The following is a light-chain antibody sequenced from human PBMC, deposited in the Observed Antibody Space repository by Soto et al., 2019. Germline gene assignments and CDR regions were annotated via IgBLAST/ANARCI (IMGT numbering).Light chain of an antibody. CDR2: GAS. J-gene: IGKJ4*01. CDR1: QSVNSK. V-gene: IGKV3-15*01. CDR3: QQFHNWPPIT. Sequence: IVITQSPATLSVSPGERATLSCRASQSVNSKLAWYQQKPGRAPRLLIYGASTRATGIPARFSGSGFGTEFTLTISSLQPEDFAVYYCQQFHNWPPITFGGGTKVDIK.